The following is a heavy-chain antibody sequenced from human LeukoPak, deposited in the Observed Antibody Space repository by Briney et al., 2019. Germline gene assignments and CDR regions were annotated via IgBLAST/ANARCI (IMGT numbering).Heavy chain of an antibody. CDR2: IKQDGSEE. J-gene: IGHJ6*02. CDR1: GFTFSSYW. CDR3: ARDPYSSTWSYGMDV. V-gene: IGHV3-7*05. D-gene: IGHD6-6*01. Sequence: GGSLRLSCAASGFTFSSYWMSWVRQAPGKGQEWVGNIKQDGSEEVYVDSVKDRFTISRDNAKNSLFLQMNTLRAEDTAVYYCARDPYSSTWSYGMDVWGQGTTVTVSS.